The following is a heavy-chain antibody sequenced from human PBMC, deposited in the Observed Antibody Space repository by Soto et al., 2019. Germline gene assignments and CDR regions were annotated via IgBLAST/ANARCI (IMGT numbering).Heavy chain of an antibody. V-gene: IGHV4-34*01. Sequence: SETLSLTCAVYGGSFSGYYWSWIRQPPGKGLEWIGEINHSGSTNYNPSLKSRVTISVDTSKNQFSLKLSSVTAADTAVYYCARDKRSVVVAATLFDYWAQRTLVTVSS. D-gene: IGHD2-15*01. CDR1: GGSFSGYY. CDR2: INHSGST. CDR3: ARDKRSVVVAATLFDY. J-gene: IGHJ4*02.